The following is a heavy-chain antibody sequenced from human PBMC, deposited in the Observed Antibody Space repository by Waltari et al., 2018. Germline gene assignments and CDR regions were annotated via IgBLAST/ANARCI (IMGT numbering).Heavy chain of an antibody. Sequence: QVQLQESGPGLVKPSETLSLTCTVSGGSIRSGGYYWNWIRQHPGRGLEWIGYIYHSWTTDYNPSLKSQVTISVDRSKNQLSLNLTSVTAADTAVYFCARGGIAAADLDSWGQGTLVTVSS. CDR3: ARGGIAAADLDS. V-gene: IGHV4-31*01. J-gene: IGHJ4*02. D-gene: IGHD6-13*01. CDR2: IYHSWTT. CDR1: GGSIRSGGYY.